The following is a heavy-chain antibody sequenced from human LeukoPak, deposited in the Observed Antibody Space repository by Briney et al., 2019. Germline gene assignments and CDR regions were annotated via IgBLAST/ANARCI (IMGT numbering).Heavy chain of an antibody. CDR2: IYYRGTT. D-gene: IGHD5-24*01. CDR3: ARESQEKYYFDY. V-gene: IGHV4-59*12. J-gene: IGHJ4*02. CDR1: GGSISSYY. Sequence: SETLSLTCNVSGGSISSYYWRWMRQPPGKGLEWMGYIYYRGTTNYNPCLKSRVPISVDTSKSQFSLKLSSVTDADTAVYYCARESQEKYYFDYWGQGTLVTVSS.